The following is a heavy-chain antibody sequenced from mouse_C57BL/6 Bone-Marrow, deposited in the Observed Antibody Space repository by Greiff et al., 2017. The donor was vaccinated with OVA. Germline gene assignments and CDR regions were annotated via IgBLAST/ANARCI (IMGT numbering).Heavy chain of an antibody. CDR2: ISNGGGST. V-gene: IGHV5-12*01. J-gene: IGHJ4*01. D-gene: IGHD2-4*01. CDR3: ARLYYDRAMDD. Sequence: EVQGVESGGGLVQPGGSLKLSCAASGFTFSDYYMYWVRQTPEKRLEWVAYISNGGGSTYYPDTVKGRFTISRDNAKNTLYLQMSRLKSEDTAMYYCARLYYDRAMDDWGQGTSVTVSS. CDR1: GFTFSDYY.